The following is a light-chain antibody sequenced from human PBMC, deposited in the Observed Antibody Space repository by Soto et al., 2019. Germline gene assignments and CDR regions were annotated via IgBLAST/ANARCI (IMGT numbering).Light chain of an antibody. Sequence: QSVLTQPPSASGTPGQRVTISCSGGSSNIGTYTVNWYQQLPGMAPRLLMYTNSQRPSGVPDRFSGSKSGTSASLAISGLQSEDEADYYCAAWDDTLNVSVFGGGTKLTVL. CDR2: TNS. CDR3: AAWDDTLNVSV. CDR1: SSNIGTYT. J-gene: IGLJ7*01. V-gene: IGLV1-44*01.